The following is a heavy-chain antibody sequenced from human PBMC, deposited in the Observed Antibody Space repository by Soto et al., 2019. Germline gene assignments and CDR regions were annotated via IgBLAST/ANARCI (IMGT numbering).Heavy chain of an antibody. CDR3: TTDSYITSIIVRFDY. D-gene: IGHD3-22*01. J-gene: IGHJ4*01. V-gene: IGHV3-15*07. CDR1: GFTFSNAW. Sequence: EVHLVESGGGLVKPGGSLRLSCAASGFTFSNAWINWVRQAPGKGREWVGLVKSKTHGGKTDFAAPVKGRFAISRDDSKNVVYLEMNSLKTEDTAIYYCTTDSYITSIIVRFDYWGHGTLVTVSS. CDR2: VKSKTHGGKT.